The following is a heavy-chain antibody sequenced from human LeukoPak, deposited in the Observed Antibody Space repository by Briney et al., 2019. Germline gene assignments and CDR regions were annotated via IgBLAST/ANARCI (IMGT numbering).Heavy chain of an antibody. Sequence: GASVKVSCKASGGTFSSYAISWVRQAPGQGLEWMGGIIPIFGTANYAQKFQGRVTITTDESTSTAYMELSSLRSEDTAVYYCGRGRYGGNRVEGISYYYMDVWGKGTTVTVSS. CDR2: IIPIFGTA. CDR3: GRGRYGGNRVEGISYYYMDV. CDR1: GGTFSSYA. J-gene: IGHJ6*03. D-gene: IGHD4-23*01. V-gene: IGHV1-69*05.